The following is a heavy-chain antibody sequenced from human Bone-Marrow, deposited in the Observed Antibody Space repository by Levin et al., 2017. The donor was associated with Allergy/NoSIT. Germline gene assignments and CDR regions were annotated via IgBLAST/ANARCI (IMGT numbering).Heavy chain of an antibody. CDR3: ARQFDIVATIRWFDP. Sequence: SQTLSLTCTVSGDSITSGTYYWGWIRQPPGKGLEWIGSIYHSGSTQYNPSLKSRVTISVDTSKNQFSLKLSSVTAADTAVYYCARQFDIVATIRWFDPWGQGTLVTVSS. V-gene: IGHV4-39*01. CDR2: IYHSGST. J-gene: IGHJ5*02. D-gene: IGHD5-12*01. CDR1: GDSITSGTYY.